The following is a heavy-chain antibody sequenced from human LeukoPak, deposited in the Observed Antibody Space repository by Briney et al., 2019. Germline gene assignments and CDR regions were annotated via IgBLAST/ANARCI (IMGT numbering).Heavy chain of an antibody. CDR2: INPSGGST. D-gene: IGHD4-17*01. V-gene: IGHV1-46*01. CDR3: ARDLTVTTSTGRRVFGY. Sequence: ASVKVSCKASGYTFTSYYMHWVRQAPGQGLEWMGIINPSGGSTTYAQTFQGRVTMTRDTYTSTVYMELSSLRSEDTAVYYCARDLTVTTSTGRRVFGYWGQGTLVTVSS. CDR1: GYTFTSYY. J-gene: IGHJ4*02.